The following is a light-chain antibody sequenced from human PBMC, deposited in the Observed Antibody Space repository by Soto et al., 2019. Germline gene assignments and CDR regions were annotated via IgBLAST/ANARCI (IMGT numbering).Light chain of an antibody. CDR2: GAS. CDR1: QSVGSN. CDR3: QQYNNWPPDRT. Sequence: EIVMTQSPATLSVSPGERATLSCRASQSVGSNLAWYQLKPGQAPRLLIYGASTRATGIPARFSGSGSGTDSTLTISSLQSEDFAIYFCQQYNNWPPDRTFGQGTKVETK. J-gene: IGKJ1*01. V-gene: IGKV3-15*01.